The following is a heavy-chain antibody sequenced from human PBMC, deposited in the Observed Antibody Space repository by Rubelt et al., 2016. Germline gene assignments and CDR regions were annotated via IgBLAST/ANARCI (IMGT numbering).Heavy chain of an antibody. CDR3: AKDLGSGYSYGYFVY. Sequence: GGSLRLSCAVSGFSFSSYAMHWVRQAPGKGLEWVSAISGSGDSTYYADSVKGRFTISRDNPKKTLYLQINSLRAEDTAVYYCAKDLGSGYSYGYFVYRGQGTLVTVSS. CDR1: GFSFSSYA. CDR2: ISGSGDST. J-gene: IGHJ4*02. V-gene: IGHV3-23*01. D-gene: IGHD5-18*01.